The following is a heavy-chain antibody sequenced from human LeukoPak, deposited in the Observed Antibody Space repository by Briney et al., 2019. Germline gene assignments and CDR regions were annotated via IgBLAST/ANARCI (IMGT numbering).Heavy chain of an antibody. J-gene: IGHJ4*02. CDR2: IGTAGDT. CDR1: GFTFSSYS. V-gene: IGHV3-13*01. CDR3: ARVAYYYDSSGYDY. Sequence: GGSLRLSCAASGFTFSSYSMNWVRQATGKGLEWVSAIGTAGDTYYPGSVKGRFTISRENAKNSLYLQMNSLRAGDTAVYYCARVAYYYDSSGYDYWGQGTLVTVSS. D-gene: IGHD3-22*01.